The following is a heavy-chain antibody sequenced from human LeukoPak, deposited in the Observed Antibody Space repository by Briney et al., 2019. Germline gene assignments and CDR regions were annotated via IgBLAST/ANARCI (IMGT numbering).Heavy chain of an antibody. Sequence: PSETLSLTCAVSGGSISSGGYSWSWIRHPPGKGLEWIGYIYHSGSTYYNPSLKSRVTISVDRSKNQFSLKLSSVTAADTAVYYCARVPDSLDAFDIWGQGTMVTVSS. CDR2: IYHSGST. J-gene: IGHJ3*02. CDR3: ARVPDSLDAFDI. CDR1: GGSISSGGYS. V-gene: IGHV4-30-2*01. D-gene: IGHD1-14*01.